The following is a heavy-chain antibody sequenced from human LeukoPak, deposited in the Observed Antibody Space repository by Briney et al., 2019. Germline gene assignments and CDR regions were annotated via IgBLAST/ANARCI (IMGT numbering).Heavy chain of an antibody. V-gene: IGHV3-23*01. D-gene: IGHD2-21*02. CDR3: AKEGAYCGRDCSGVFDY. Sequence: PGGSLRLSCTASGFTFSTYEMNWVRQAPGKGLEWVSVISNRGGTTYYADSVKGRFTISRDNSKSTLYLQMNSLRAEDTAVYYCAKEGAYCGRDCSGVFDYWGQGTHVTVSS. J-gene: IGHJ4*02. CDR2: ISNRGGTT. CDR1: GFTFSTYE.